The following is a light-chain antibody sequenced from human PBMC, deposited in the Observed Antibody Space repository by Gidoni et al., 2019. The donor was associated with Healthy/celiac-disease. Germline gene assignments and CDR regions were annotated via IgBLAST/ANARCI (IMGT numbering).Light chain of an antibody. J-gene: IGKJ2*01. CDR2: DAP. CDR1: QSISSW. Sequence: DIQMTQSPSTLSASVGDRVTITCRPSQSISSWLAWYQQKPGKAPKLLIYDAPSLESGVPSKFSGSGSGTEFTLTISSLQPDDFATYYCQQYNSYSPPTFGQGTKLEIK. V-gene: IGKV1-5*01. CDR3: QQYNSYSPPT.